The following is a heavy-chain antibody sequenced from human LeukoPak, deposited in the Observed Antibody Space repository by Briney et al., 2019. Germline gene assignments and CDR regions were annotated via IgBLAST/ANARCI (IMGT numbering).Heavy chain of an antibody. D-gene: IGHD1-20*01. J-gene: IGHJ4*02. CDR2: VWSDGNDK. V-gene: IGHV3-33*06. Sequence: GRSLRLSCAASGFTFSIYVMHWVRQAPGKGLEWVAVVWSDGNDKYYADSVKGRFTISRDNSKSTLYLQMNSLRAEDTAVYSCVKGGHNYLFDYWGQGTLVTVSS. CDR1: GFTFSIYV. CDR3: VKGGHNYLFDY.